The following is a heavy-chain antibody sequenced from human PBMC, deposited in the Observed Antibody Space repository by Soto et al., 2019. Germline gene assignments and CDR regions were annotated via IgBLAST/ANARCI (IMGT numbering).Heavy chain of an antibody. CDR2: INPNSGGT. Sequence: ASVKVSCKASGYTFTGYYMHWVRQAPGQGLEWMGWINPNSGGTNYAQKFQGWVTMTRDTSISTAYMELSRLRSDDTAVYYCARIPGYCTNGVCPNFGGMDVWGQGTTVTVSS. D-gene: IGHD2-8*01. V-gene: IGHV1-2*04. CDR3: ARIPGYCTNGVCPNFGGMDV. J-gene: IGHJ6*02. CDR1: GYTFTGYY.